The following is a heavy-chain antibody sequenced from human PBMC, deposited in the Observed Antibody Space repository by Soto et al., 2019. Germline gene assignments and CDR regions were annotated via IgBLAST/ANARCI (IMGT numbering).Heavy chain of an antibody. Sequence: QVQLVQSGAEVKKPGASVKVSCKASGYTFTSYAMHWVRQAPGQRLEWMGWINAGNGNTKYSQKFQGRVTITRDTASSTAYTEPSSLRSEDTAVYYCASEYCGGDCYSAARYGMDVWGQGTTVTVSS. D-gene: IGHD2-21*02. V-gene: IGHV1-3*01. J-gene: IGHJ6*02. CDR3: ASEYCGGDCYSAARYGMDV. CDR2: INAGNGNT. CDR1: GYTFTSYA.